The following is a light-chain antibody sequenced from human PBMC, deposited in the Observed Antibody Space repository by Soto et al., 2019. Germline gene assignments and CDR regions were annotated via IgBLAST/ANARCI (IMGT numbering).Light chain of an antibody. CDR3: CSYAGSHSYV. CDR2: EVS. CDR1: SRDVGSYNV. Sequence: QSALTQPASVSGSPGQSITISCTGTSRDVGSYNVVSWYQHHPGKVPKVMIYEVSERPSGVSNRFSGSKSGNTASLTISGLQAEDEAEYYCCSYAGSHSYVFGTGTKVTAL. V-gene: IGLV2-23*02. J-gene: IGLJ1*01.